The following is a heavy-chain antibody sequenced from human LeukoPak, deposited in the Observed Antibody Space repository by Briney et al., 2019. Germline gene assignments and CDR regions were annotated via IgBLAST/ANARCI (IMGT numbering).Heavy chain of an antibody. CDR1: GFTFSDYY. CDR3: ARVSSTDAFDI. J-gene: IGHJ3*02. V-gene: IGHV3-11*04. CDR2: ISSSGSTI. Sequence: GGSPRLSCAASGFTFSDYYMSWIRQAPGNGLEWVSYISSSGSTIYYADSVKGRFTISRDNAKNSLYLQMNSLRAEDTAVYYCARVSSTDAFDIWGQGTMVTVSS. D-gene: IGHD2-2*01.